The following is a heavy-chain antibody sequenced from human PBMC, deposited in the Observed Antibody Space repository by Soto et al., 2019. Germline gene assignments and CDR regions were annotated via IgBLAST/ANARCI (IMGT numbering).Heavy chain of an antibody. J-gene: IGHJ5*02. D-gene: IGHD3-22*01. CDR2: INHSGST. Sequence: QVQLQQWGAGLLKPSETLSLTCAVYGGSFSGYYWSWIRQPPGKGLEWIGEINHSGSTNYNPSLKSRVSISVDTSKNPVSLKLSSVTAADTAVYYCAIGVGSSGYYYWFDPWGQGTLVTVSS. CDR3: AIGVGSSGYYYWFDP. CDR1: GGSFSGYY. V-gene: IGHV4-34*01.